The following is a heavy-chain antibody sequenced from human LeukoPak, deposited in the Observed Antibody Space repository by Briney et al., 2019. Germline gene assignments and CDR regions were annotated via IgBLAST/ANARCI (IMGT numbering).Heavy chain of an antibody. CDR1: GFTFSTFA. CDR2: IFPSGGEI. V-gene: IGHV3-23*01. Sequence: GGSLRLSCAASGFTFSTFAMIWVRQPPGKGLEWVSSIFPSGGEIHYADSVRGRFTISRDNSKSTLSLQMNSLRAEDTVIYYCATYRQVLLPFESWGQGTLVTVSS. CDR3: ATYRQVLLPFES. J-gene: IGHJ4*02. D-gene: IGHD2-8*02.